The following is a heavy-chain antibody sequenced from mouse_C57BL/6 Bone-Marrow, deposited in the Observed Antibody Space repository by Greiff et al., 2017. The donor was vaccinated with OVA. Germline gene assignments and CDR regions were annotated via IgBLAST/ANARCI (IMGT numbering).Heavy chain of an antibody. V-gene: IGHV1-7*01. CDR2: INPSSGYT. Sequence: VQRVESGAELAKPGASVKLSCKASGYTFTSYWMHWVKQRPGQGLEWIGYINPSSGYTKYNQKFKDKATLTADKSSSTAYMQLSSLTYEDSAVYYCARTYGYDRAWFAYWGQGTLVTVSA. J-gene: IGHJ3*01. D-gene: IGHD2-2*01. CDR3: ARTYGYDRAWFAY. CDR1: GYTFTSYW.